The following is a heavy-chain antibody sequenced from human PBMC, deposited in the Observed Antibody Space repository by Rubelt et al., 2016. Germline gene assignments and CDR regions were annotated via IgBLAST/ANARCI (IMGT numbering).Heavy chain of an antibody. V-gene: IGHV4-39*01. CDR1: GGSISSSNYY. Sequence: QLQLQESGPGLVKPSETLSLTCTVSGGSISSSNYYWGWIRQPPGKGLESIGNVYYSGSTYYNPSLKSRVTISVDTSKNQFSLKLSSVTAAETAGYDGARRADGARENWYFDLWGRGTLVTVSS. CDR3: ARRADGARENWYFDL. CDR2: VYYSGST. J-gene: IGHJ2*01. D-gene: IGHD1-26*01.